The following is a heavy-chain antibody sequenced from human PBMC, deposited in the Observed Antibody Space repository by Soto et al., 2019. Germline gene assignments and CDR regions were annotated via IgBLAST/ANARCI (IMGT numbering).Heavy chain of an antibody. D-gene: IGHD4-17*01. V-gene: IGHV3-23*01. Sequence: EVQLLESGGGLVQPGGSLRLSCAASGFTFSSYAMSWVRQAPGKGPEWVSTTSGSSGSTSYADSVRGRFTISRDNSKNTLYRHMNSLRAEDTAAYYCAIHQRGDYVLSAFNIWGQGTMVTVSS. CDR3: AIHQRGDYVLSAFNI. CDR1: GFTFSSYA. CDR2: TSGSSGST. J-gene: IGHJ3*02.